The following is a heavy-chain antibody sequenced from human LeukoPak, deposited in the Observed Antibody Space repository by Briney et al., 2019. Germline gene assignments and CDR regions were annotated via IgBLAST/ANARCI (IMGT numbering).Heavy chain of an antibody. J-gene: IGHJ4*02. CDR2: IYYSGST. D-gene: IGHD6-6*01. Sequence: SETLSLTCTVSGGSISSSSYYWGWIRQPPGKGLEWIGSIYYSGSTYYNPSLKSRVTISVDTSKNQFSLKLSSVTAADTAVYYCARAHIAARRGPGTLFDHWGQGTLVTVSS. V-gene: IGHV4-39*07. CDR3: ARAHIAARRGPGTLFDH. CDR1: GGSISSSSYY.